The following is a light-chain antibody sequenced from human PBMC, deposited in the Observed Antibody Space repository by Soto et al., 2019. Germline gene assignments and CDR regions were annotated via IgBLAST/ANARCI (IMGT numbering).Light chain of an antibody. V-gene: IGLV2-14*01. Sequence: QSALTQPASVSGSPGQSITISCTGTSSDVGGYKFVSWYQQHPGKAPKLMIYEVSNRPSGVSSRFSGPKSGNTASLTISGLQAEDEADYYCGSYTGSIYVFGTGTKVTVL. CDR2: EVS. CDR1: SSDVGGYKF. CDR3: GSYTGSIYV. J-gene: IGLJ1*01.